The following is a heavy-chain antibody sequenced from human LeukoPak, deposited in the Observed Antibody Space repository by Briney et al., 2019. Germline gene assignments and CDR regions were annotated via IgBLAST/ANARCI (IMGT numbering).Heavy chain of an antibody. Sequence: GGSLRLSCTSSGFTFGDYAMSWVRQAPGKGLEWVSAISGSGGSTYYADSLKGRFTISRDNSKNTLYLQMNNLRAEDTAVYYCAKAPPPYCSGGSCFDAFDIWGQGTMVTVSS. D-gene: IGHD2-15*01. J-gene: IGHJ3*02. CDR3: AKAPPPYCSGGSCFDAFDI. CDR2: ISGSGGST. V-gene: IGHV3-23*01. CDR1: GFTFGDYA.